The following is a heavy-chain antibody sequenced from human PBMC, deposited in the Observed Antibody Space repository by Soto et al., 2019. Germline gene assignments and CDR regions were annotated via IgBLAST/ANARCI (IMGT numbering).Heavy chain of an antibody. CDR3: AGSRGFGFDF. CDR1: DYTFNSYG. CDR2: LSGDNGDI. D-gene: IGHD2-15*01. Sequence: QVQLVQSGDELKKPGASVKVSCKASDYTFNSYGISWVRKAPGQGLEWMGWLSGDNGDIKYAQKFQGRVTMTTDIYTSKVYMELRSLSSDDTAVYYCAGSRGFGFDFWGHGTLVTVSS. V-gene: IGHV1-18*01. J-gene: IGHJ4*01.